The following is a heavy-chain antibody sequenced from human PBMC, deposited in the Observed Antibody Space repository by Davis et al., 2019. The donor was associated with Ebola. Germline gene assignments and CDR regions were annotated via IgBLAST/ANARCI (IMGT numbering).Heavy chain of an antibody. D-gene: IGHD3-3*01. Sequence: GGSLRLSCAASGFTFSSSAMRWVRQAPGKGLEWVSYISSSSFTIYYADSVKGRFTISRDNAKNSLYLQMNSLRAEDTAVYYCASYDFWSGYDDYWGQGTLVTVSS. J-gene: IGHJ4*02. CDR3: ASYDFWSGYDDY. CDR2: ISSSSFTI. V-gene: IGHV3-48*04. CDR1: GFTFSSSA.